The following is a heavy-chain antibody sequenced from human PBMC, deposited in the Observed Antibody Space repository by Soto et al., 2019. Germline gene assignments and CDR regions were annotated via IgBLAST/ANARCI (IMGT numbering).Heavy chain of an antibody. J-gene: IGHJ1*01. V-gene: IGHV3-48*02. D-gene: IGHD3-22*01. CDR2: ISSSSSTI. CDR3: AKDSVYYDSSGYFGGIEYFQH. Sequence: PGGSLRLSCAASGFTFSSYSMNWVRQAPGKGLEWVSYISSSSSTIYYADSVKGRFTISRDNAKNSLYPQMSSLRDEDTAVYYCAKDSVYYDSSGYFGGIEYFQHWGQGTLVTVSS. CDR1: GFTFSSYS.